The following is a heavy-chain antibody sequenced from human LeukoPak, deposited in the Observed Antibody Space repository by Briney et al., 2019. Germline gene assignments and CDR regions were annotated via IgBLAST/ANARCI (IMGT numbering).Heavy chain of an antibody. D-gene: IGHD6-19*01. J-gene: IGHJ4*02. V-gene: IGHV4-59*01. Sequence: PSETLSLTCTVPGGSISSYYWSWIRQPPGKGLEWIGYIYYSGSTNYNPSLKSRVTISVDTSKNQFSLKLSSVTAADTAVYYCASKAIAVADPFDYWGQGTLVTVSS. CDR2: IYYSGST. CDR3: ASKAIAVADPFDY. CDR1: GGSISSYY.